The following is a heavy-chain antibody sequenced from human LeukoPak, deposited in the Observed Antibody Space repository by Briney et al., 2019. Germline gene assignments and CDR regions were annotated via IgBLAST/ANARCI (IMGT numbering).Heavy chain of an antibody. Sequence: SETLSLTCTVSGGSISSYYWSWIRQPPGKGLEWIGYIYNSGSTNYNPSLKTRVTISVDTSKNQFSLNLSSVTAADTAVYYCARENNYIGSPSFDPWDQGTLVTVSS. V-gene: IGHV4-59*01. CDR2: IYNSGST. D-gene: IGHD6-13*01. CDR3: ARENNYIGSPSFDP. J-gene: IGHJ5*02. CDR1: GGSISSYY.